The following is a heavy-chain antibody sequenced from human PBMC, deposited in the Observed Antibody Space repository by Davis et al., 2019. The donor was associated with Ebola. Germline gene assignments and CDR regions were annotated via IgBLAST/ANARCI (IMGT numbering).Heavy chain of an antibody. CDR3: ARDKGAYSWDDAFDI. CDR1: GGTFSSYA. Sequence: SVKVSCKASGGTFSSYAISWVRQAPGQGLEWMGRIIPILGIANYAQKFQGRVTITADESTSTAYMELSSLRSEDTAVYYCARDKGAYSWDDAFDIWGQGTMVTVSS. J-gene: IGHJ3*02. V-gene: IGHV1-69*04. D-gene: IGHD5-18*01. CDR2: IIPILGIA.